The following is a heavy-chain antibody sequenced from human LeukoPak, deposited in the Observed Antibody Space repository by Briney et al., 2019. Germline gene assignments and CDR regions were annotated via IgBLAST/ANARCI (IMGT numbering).Heavy chain of an antibody. V-gene: IGHV3-30*18. CDR3: AKEKLPSGYSFLTDY. J-gene: IGHJ4*02. CDR1: GFTFNSYG. Sequence: GRSLRLSCAASGFTFNSYGMHWVRQAPGKGLEWVAVISYDGPNKHYADSVKGRFTISRDDSKSTLYLQMNSLRPEDTAVYYCAKEKLPSGYSFLTDYWGQGTLVTVSS. D-gene: IGHD5-18*01. CDR2: ISYDGPNK.